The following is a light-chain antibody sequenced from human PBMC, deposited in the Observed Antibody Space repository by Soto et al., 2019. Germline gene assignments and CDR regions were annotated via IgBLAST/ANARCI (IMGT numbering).Light chain of an antibody. Sequence: EIVLTQSPGTLSLSPGERATLSCRASQIVSTSYLAWYQQKPGQAPRLLIYGASSRATGIPDRVSGSGAGTDFTLTISRLESEDFAVYYCQQYGNSRAFGQGTKVEIK. V-gene: IGKV3-20*01. CDR2: GAS. CDR3: QQYGNSRA. J-gene: IGKJ1*01. CDR1: QIVSTSY.